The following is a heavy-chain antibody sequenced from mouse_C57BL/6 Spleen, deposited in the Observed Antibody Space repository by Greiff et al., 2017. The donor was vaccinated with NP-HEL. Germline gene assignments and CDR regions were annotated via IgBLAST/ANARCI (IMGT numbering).Heavy chain of an antibody. CDR2: INYDGSST. J-gene: IGHJ2*01. CDR1: GFTFSDYY. Sequence: EVKLMESEGGLVQPGSSMKLSCTASGFTFSDYYMAWVRQVPEKGLEWVANINYDGSSTYYLDSLKSRFIISRDNAKNLLYLQMSSLKSEDTATYYCARAEYYFDYWGQGTTLTVSS. V-gene: IGHV5-16*01. CDR3: ARAEYYFDY.